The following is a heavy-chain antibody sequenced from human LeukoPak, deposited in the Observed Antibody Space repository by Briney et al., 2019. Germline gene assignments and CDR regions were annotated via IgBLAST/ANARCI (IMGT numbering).Heavy chain of an antibody. D-gene: IGHD3-10*01. CDR1: DGSFSGYY. Sequence: SETLSLTCADYDGSFSGYYWSWIRQPPGKGLEWIGEIYHRGGTNYTPSLKRRVTISVDTSKNQFSLKLSSVTAADTAVYYCARHKPYYYGSGSKHRNWFDPWGQGTLVTVSS. J-gene: IGHJ5*02. CDR2: IYHRGGT. CDR3: ARHKPYYYGSGSKHRNWFDP. V-gene: IGHV4-34*01.